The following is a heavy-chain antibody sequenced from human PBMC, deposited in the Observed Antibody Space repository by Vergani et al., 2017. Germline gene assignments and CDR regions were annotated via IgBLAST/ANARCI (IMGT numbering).Heavy chain of an antibody. CDR1: GGSLIHYY. Sequence: QVQLQESGPGLVKPSEPLSLTCTVSGGSLIHYYWSWVRQPPGKGLEWIGYIYSSGSTTYSPSLKSRLTMSVDPSKNHFSLKLRSVTLADTAVYYCARTIGHCSNSNFYNLAYWGQGTLVTVSS. CDR2: IYSSGST. V-gene: IGHV4-59*01. CDR3: ARTIGHCSNSNFYNLAY. D-gene: IGHD2-2*02. J-gene: IGHJ4*02.